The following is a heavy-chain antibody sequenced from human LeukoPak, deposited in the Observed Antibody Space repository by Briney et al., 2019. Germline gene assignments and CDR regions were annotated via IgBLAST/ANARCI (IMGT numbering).Heavy chain of an antibody. CDR2: IIPIFGTA. CDR3: ARGYGSGTTGYYYFMDV. Sequence: ASVKVSCKASGGTFSSYAINWVRLASGQGLEWMGGIIPIFGTANYAQKFRGRVTITADESTSTAYMELSSLRSEDTAVYYCARGYGSGTTGYYYFMDVWGKGTTVTISS. D-gene: IGHD3-10*01. V-gene: IGHV1-69*13. CDR1: GGTFSSYA. J-gene: IGHJ6*03.